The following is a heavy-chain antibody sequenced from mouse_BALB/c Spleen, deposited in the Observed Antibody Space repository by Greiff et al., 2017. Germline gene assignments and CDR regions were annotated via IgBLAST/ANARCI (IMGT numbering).Heavy chain of an antibody. CDR3: ARSGAGTYY. CDR2: ISYSGST. CDR1: GYSITSDYA. D-gene: IGHD4-1*01. J-gene: IGHJ2*01. V-gene: IGHV3-2*02. Sequence: EVKVEESGPGLVKPSQSLSLTCTVTGYSITSDYAWNWIRQFPGNKLEWMGYISYSGSTSYNPSLKSRISITRDTSKNQFFLQLNSVTTEDTATYYCARSGAGTYYWGQGTTLTVSS.